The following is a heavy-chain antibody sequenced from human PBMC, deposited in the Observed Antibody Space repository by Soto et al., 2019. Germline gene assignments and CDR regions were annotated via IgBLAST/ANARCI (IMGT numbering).Heavy chain of an antibody. V-gene: IGHV3-23*01. Sequence: EVELLESGGGLVQPGGSLRLSCAAFGFTFSSYVMNWVRQAPGKGLEWVSGLSKSGESTYYADSVKGRFTISRDNSKDTLYLQMNSLRAEDTAVYYCAKATRLDYWGQGTLVTVSS. CDR1: GFTFSSYV. CDR2: LSKSGEST. J-gene: IGHJ4*02. CDR3: AKATRLDY.